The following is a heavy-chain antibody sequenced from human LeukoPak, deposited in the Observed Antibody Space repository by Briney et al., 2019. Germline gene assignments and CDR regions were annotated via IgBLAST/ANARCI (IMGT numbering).Heavy chain of an antibody. Sequence: GASVKVSCKGSGYTFDRYGVTWARQAPGQGLERMGWISTYNGNTTYAQKIQGRVTMTTDTSTNTVYMDLRSLRSDDTAVYYCARDLGHCRNVVCSSSAYWGRGTLVTVSS. CDR2: ISTYNGNT. D-gene: IGHD1-14*01. V-gene: IGHV1-18*01. J-gene: IGHJ4*02. CDR1: GYTFDRYG. CDR3: ARDLGHCRNVVCSSSAY.